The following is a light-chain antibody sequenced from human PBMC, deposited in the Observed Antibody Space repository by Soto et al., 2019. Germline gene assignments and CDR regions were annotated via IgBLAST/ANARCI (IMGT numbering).Light chain of an antibody. CDR2: GAS. CDR3: QQYVSLIT. CDR1: QSVRSTH. J-gene: IGKJ5*01. V-gene: IGKV3-20*01. Sequence: EIVLTQSPGTLSLSPGERATLSCRASQSVRSTHFAWYQQKPGQAPRLLIYGASSRATGIPDRFSGSGSGTDFTLTISRLEPEDFAVYYCQQYVSLITFGQGTRLEIK.